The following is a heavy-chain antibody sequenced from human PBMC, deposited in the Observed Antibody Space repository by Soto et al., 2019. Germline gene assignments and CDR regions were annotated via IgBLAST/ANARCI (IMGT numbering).Heavy chain of an antibody. Sequence: ASVKVSCKASGYTFTSYGISWVGPAPGQGLEWMGWISAYNGNTNYAQKLQGRVTMTTDTSTSTAYMEMRRLRSDETAVYYCARDMGGLGYRGYERYFESWGQGTLLTVSS. CDR1: GYTFTSYG. V-gene: IGHV1-18*01. D-gene: IGHD5-12*01. J-gene: IGHJ4*02. CDR2: ISAYNGNT. CDR3: ARDMGGLGYRGYERYFES.